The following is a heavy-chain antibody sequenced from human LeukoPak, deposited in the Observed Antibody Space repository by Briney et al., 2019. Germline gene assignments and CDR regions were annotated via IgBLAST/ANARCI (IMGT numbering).Heavy chain of an antibody. J-gene: IGHJ4*02. CDR1: GFTFGDYA. D-gene: IGHD2-15*01. CDR2: IRSKAYGGTT. Sequence: GGSLRLSCTASGFTFGDYAMSWFRQAPGKGLEWVGFIRSKAYGGTTEYAASVKGRFTISRDDSKSIAYLQMNSLKTEDTAVYYCTRAPPRYCSGGSCYLYFDYWGQGTLVTVPS. V-gene: IGHV3-49*03. CDR3: TRAPPRYCSGGSCYLYFDY.